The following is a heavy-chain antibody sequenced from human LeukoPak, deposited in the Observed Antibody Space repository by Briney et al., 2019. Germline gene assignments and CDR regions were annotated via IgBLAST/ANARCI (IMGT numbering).Heavy chain of an antibody. D-gene: IGHD4-17*01. CDR2: INHSGST. CDR1: GGSFSGYY. V-gene: IGHV4-34*01. CDR3: ARAPYGVIDY. J-gene: IGHJ4*02. Sequence: PSETLSLTCAVYGGSFSGYYWSWTRQPPGKGLEWIGEINHSGSTNYNPSLKSRVTISVDTSKNQFSLKLSSVTAADTAVYYCARAPYGVIDYWGQGTLVTVSS.